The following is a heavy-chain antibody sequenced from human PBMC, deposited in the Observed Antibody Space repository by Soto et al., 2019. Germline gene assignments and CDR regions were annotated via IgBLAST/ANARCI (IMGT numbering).Heavy chain of an antibody. CDR1: GFTRFAFSAYW. V-gene: IGHV3-7*05. CDR2: VKQDESEI. J-gene: IGHJ4*02. D-gene: IGHD3-10*01. Sequence: PGGSLRLSCAASGFTRFAFSAYWMSWVRQAPGKGLEWVANVKQDESEIHYGDSVKGRFTISRDNAKNSLYLQMNSLRAEDTAVYYCATWFGQLGAFWGQGT. CDR3: ATWFGQLGAF.